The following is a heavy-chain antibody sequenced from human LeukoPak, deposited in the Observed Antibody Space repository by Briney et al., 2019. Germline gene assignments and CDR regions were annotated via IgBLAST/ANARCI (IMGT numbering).Heavy chain of an antibody. V-gene: IGHV4-4*09. J-gene: IGHJ6*03. CDR2: IYTSGST. Sequence: PSETLSLTCTVSGGSISSHYWSWIRQPPGKGLEWIGYIYTSGSTNYNPSLKSRVTISVDTSKNQFSLKLSSVTAADTAVYYCAANYYYYMDVWGKGTTVTVSS. CDR3: AANYYYYMDV. CDR1: GGSISSHY.